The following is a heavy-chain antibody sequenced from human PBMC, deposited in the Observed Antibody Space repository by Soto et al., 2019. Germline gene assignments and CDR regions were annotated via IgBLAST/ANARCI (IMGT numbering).Heavy chain of an antibody. D-gene: IGHD2-21*02. V-gene: IGHV3-23*01. Sequence: EVQLLESGGGLVQPGGSLRLSCAASGFTFSAYGMSWGRQAPGQGLEWVSGISDSGASTSYADSVKGRFTISRDNSKNTLSLHRNSLRAEDTAVYYCGKVGDRGGACYWDPWGQGTLVSVSS. CDR2: ISDSGAST. CDR1: GFTFSAYG. J-gene: IGHJ5*02. CDR3: GKVGDRGGACYWDP.